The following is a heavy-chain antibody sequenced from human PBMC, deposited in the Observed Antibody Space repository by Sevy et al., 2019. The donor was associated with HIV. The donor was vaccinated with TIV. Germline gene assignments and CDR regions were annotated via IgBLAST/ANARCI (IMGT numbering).Heavy chain of an antibody. CDR3: ASRGGDYDILTGYYYYYYMDV. CDR1: GYTFTSYG. Sequence: ASVKVSCKASGYTFTSYGISWVRQAPGQGLEWMGWISAYNGNANYAQKLQGRVTMTTDTSTSTAYMELRSLRSDDTAVYYCASRGGDYDILTGYYYYYYMDVWGKGTTVTVFS. CDR2: ISAYNGNA. J-gene: IGHJ6*03. D-gene: IGHD3-9*01. V-gene: IGHV1-18*04.